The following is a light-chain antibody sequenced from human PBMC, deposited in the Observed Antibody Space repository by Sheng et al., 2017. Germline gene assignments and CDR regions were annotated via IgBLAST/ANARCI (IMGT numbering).Light chain of an antibody. Sequence: DIVMTQSPDSLAVSLGERATINCKSSQSILYSPNNKNYLAWYQQKPGQPPKLLFYWASTRESGVPDRFSDSGSGTDFTLTISSLQAEDVAVYYCQQHYITPPTFGQGTRVEIK. CDR3: QQHYITPPT. CDR2: WAS. J-gene: IGKJ1*01. CDR1: QSILYSPNNKNY. V-gene: IGKV4-1*01.